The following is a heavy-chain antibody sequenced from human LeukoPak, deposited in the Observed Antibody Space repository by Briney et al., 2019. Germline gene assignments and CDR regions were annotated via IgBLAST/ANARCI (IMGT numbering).Heavy chain of an antibody. Sequence: GGSLRLSCAASEFTFDDYAMPWVRQAPGKGLEWVSGISWNSGSIGYADSVKGRFTISRDNAKNSLYLQMNSLRAEDTALYYCAKDGGYCSSTSCYQFSDWGQGTLVTVSS. V-gene: IGHV3-9*01. CDR3: AKDGGYCSSTSCYQFSD. J-gene: IGHJ4*02. D-gene: IGHD2-2*01. CDR2: ISWNSGSI. CDR1: EFTFDDYA.